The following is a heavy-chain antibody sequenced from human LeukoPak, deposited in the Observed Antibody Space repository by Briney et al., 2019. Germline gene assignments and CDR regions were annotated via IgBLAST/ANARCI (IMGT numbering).Heavy chain of an antibody. Sequence: SETLSLTCTVSGDSISSYYWSWIRQPPGKGLEWMGYINYSGNTNYNPSPKSRVTISVDTSKNQFSLRLTPVTAADTAVYYCAREGRQDYVYFDCWGQGTLVTVSS. V-gene: IGHV4-59*01. CDR1: GDSISSYY. D-gene: IGHD4-17*01. CDR3: AREGRQDYVYFDC. CDR2: INYSGNT. J-gene: IGHJ4*02.